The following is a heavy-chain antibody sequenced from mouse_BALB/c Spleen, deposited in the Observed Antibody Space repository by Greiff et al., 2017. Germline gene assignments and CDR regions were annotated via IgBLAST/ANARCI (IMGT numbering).Heavy chain of an antibody. Sequence: EVQLQQSGTVLARPGASVKMSCKASGYSFTSYWMHWVKQRPGQGLEWIGAIYPGNSDTSYNQKFKGKAKLTAVTSASTAYMELSSLTNEDSAVYYCTRSRANWDKYFDYWGQGTTLTVSS. V-gene: IGHV1-5*01. CDR1: GYSFTSYW. J-gene: IGHJ2*01. D-gene: IGHD4-1*01. CDR3: TRSRANWDKYFDY. CDR2: IYPGNSDT.